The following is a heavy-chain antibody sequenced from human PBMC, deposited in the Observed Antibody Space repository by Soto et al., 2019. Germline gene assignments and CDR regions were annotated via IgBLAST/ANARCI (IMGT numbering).Heavy chain of an antibody. Sequence: PSETLSLTCAVYGGSFSGYYWSWIRQPPGKGLEWIGEINHSGSTNYNPSLKSRVTISVDTSKNQFSLKLSSVTAADTAVYYCARGRRLTVAGTRWFDPWGQGTLVTVSS. V-gene: IGHV4-34*01. CDR2: INHSGST. CDR1: GGSFSGYY. J-gene: IGHJ5*02. CDR3: ARGRRLTVAGTRWFDP. D-gene: IGHD6-19*01.